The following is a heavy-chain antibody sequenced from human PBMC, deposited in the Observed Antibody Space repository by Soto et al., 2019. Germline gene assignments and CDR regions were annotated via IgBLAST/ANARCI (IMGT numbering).Heavy chain of an antibody. J-gene: IGHJ4*02. D-gene: IGHD7-27*01. V-gene: IGHV4-34*01. CDR3: ARGWGRIFNY. Sequence: QVQLQQWSAGLLKPSDTLSLTCAVYGGSFSGYYWNWIRQPPGKGLEWIGEINHSGSTNYTPSLKSRVTISVDTSKNQFSLKLSSVTAADTAVYYCARGWGRIFNYWGQGTLVTVSS. CDR2: INHSGST. CDR1: GGSFSGYY.